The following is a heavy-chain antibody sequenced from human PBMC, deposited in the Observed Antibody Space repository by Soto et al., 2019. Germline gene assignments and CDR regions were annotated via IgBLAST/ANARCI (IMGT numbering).Heavy chain of an antibody. CDR3: ARDQGMPLGVTTRLYYYGMDV. J-gene: IGHJ6*02. V-gene: IGHV1-3*01. Sequence: ASVKVSCKASGYTFTSYAMHWVRQAPGQRLEWMGWINAGNGNTKYSQKFQGRVTITRDTSASTAYMELSSLRSEDTAVYYCARDQGMPLGVTTRLYYYGMDVWGQGTTVTVSS. CDR2: INAGNGNT. CDR1: GYTFTSYA. D-gene: IGHD4-17*01.